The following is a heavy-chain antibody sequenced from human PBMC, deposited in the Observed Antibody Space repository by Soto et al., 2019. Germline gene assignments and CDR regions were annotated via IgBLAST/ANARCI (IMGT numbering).Heavy chain of an antibody. CDR2: ISYDGSNK. V-gene: IGHV3-30*19. CDR1: GFTFSSYG. CDR3: ARPSAFDY. J-gene: IGHJ4*02. Sequence: LRLSCAASGFTFSSYGMHWVRQAPGKGLEWVAVISYDGSNKYYADSVKGRFTISRDNSKNTLYLQMNSLRAEDTAVYYCARPSAFDYWGQGALVTVSS.